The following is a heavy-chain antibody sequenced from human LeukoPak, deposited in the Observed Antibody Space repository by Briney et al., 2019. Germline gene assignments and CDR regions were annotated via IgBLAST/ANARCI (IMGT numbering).Heavy chain of an antibody. CDR3: AKDLTRGGAPGYYYGMDV. CDR1: GFTFSNYA. V-gene: IGHV3-23*01. Sequence: GGSLRLSCAASGFTFSNYALSWFRQAPGQAMDWAPIISGSDATTHYPASVKGRSPISRDNSKTPVYLQMNSLRAEDTAVYYCAKDLTRGGAPGYYYGMDVWGQGTTVTVSS. D-gene: IGHD3-9*01. CDR2: ISGSDATT. J-gene: IGHJ6*02.